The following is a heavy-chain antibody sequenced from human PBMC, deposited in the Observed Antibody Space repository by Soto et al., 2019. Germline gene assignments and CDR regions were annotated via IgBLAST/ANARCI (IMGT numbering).Heavy chain of an antibody. J-gene: IGHJ4*02. CDR2: LSGSGSLS. CDR3: ARDRGGALDS. CDR1: RFTFNTFA. V-gene: IGHV3-23*01. D-gene: IGHD2-15*01. Sequence: GGSLRLSSVVSRFTFNTFAMTWVRQAPGKGLEWVSALSGSGSLSYYADSVKGRFTISRDNSKNTLYLQMNNLRVDETAVYFCARDRGGALDSWGQGTLVTVSS.